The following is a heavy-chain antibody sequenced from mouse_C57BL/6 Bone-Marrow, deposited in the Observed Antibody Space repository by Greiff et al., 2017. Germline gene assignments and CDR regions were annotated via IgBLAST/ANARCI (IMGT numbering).Heavy chain of an antibody. J-gene: IGHJ3*01. CDR1: GYTFTSYW. D-gene: IGHD1-1*01. CDR2: IHPNSGST. CDR3: ARGGITTPVGGFAY. V-gene: IGHV1-64*01. Sequence: QVQLQQPGAELVKPGASVKLSCKASGYTFTSYWMHWVKQRPGQGLEWIGMIHPNSGSTNYNEKFKSKATLTVDKSSSTAYMQLSSLTSEDSAVYYCARGGITTPVGGFAYWGQGTLVTVSA.